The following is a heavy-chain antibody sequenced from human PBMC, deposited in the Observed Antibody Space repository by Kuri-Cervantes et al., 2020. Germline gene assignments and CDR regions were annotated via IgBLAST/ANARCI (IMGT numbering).Heavy chain of an antibody. D-gene: IGHD3-22*01. CDR1: GFTFSSYS. CDR2: ISSSSSYI. CDR3: AKEGPYDSRDF. Sequence: LSLTCAASGFTFSSYSMNWVRQAPGKGLEWVSSISSSSSYIYYADSVKGRFTISRDNAKNSLYLQMNSLRAEDTAVYYCAKEGPYDSRDFWGQGTLVTVSS. V-gene: IGHV3-21*01. J-gene: IGHJ4*02.